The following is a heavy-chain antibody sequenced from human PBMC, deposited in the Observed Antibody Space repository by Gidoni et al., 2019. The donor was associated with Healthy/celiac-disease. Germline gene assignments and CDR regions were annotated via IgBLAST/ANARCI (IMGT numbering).Heavy chain of an antibody. J-gene: IGHJ3*02. D-gene: IGHD3-9*01. Sequence: EVQLLASGGGLVQPGGSLRLSCAASGFTFSSYAMRWVRQAPGKGLGWVSAISGSGGITYYADSVKGRFTISRDNSKNTLYLQMNSLRAEDTAVYYCAKLGPLTTDAFDIWGQGTMVTVSS. CDR1: GFTFSSYA. CDR3: AKLGPLTTDAFDI. CDR2: ISGSGGIT. V-gene: IGHV3-23*01.